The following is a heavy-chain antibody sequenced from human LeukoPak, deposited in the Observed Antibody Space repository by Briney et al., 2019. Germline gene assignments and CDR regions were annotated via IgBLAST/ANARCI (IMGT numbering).Heavy chain of an antibody. CDR2: ISAYDGNT. Sequence: ASVRVSCKPSGYTFNTYGITWVRQAPGQGLEWMGWISAYDGNTNYAQELQGRVTMTTDTSTSTAYMELRSLRSDDTAVYYCARGSYYDSSGYYFDYWGQGTLVTVSS. D-gene: IGHD3-22*01. J-gene: IGHJ4*02. CDR1: GYTFNTYG. V-gene: IGHV1-18*01. CDR3: ARGSYYDSSGYYFDY.